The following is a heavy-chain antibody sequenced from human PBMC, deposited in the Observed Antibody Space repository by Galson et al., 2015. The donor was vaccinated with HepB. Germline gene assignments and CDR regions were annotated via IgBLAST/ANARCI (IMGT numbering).Heavy chain of an antibody. CDR3: ARGPHDGNFGVVTRWYYYYYMDV. J-gene: IGHJ6*03. CDR2: IKQDGSEK. D-gene: IGHD3-3*01. V-gene: IGHV3-7*03. CDR1: GFTFSSYW. Sequence: SLRLSCAASGFTFSSYWMSWVRQAPGKGLEWVANIKQDGSEKYYVDSVKGRFTISRDNAKNSLYLQKNSLRAEDTAVYYCARGPHDGNFGVVTRWYYYYYMDVRGKGTTVTVSS.